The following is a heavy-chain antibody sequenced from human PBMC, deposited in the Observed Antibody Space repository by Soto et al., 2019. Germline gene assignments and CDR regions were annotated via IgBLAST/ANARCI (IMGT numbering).Heavy chain of an antibody. CDR1: GFTFNIYA. CDR2: ISFDGTKK. D-gene: IGHD4-17*01. V-gene: IGHV3-30-3*01. J-gene: IGHJ6*02. Sequence: GGSLRLSCAASGFTFNIYALHWVRQAPGKGLEWVAVISFDGTKKYYSDSVRGRFTISRDNLKNTLYLQMSNLRVEDAALYFCAREDDYGYRYINYGLDVWGQGTTVTVSS. CDR3: AREDDYGYRYINYGLDV.